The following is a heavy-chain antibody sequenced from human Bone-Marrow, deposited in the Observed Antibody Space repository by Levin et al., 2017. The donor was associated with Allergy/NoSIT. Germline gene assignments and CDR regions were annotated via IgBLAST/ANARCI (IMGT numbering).Heavy chain of an antibody. CDR3: TRDGGDGIVVVVAASDAFDI. D-gene: IGHD2-15*01. CDR1: GFTFGDYA. J-gene: IGHJ3*02. CDR2: IRSKAYGGTT. Sequence: GESLKISCTASGFTFGDYAMSWFRQAPGKGLEWVGFIRSKAYGGTTEYAASVKGRFTISRDDSKSIAYLQMNSLKTEDTAVYYCTRDGGDGIVVVVAASDAFDIWGQGTMVTVSS. V-gene: IGHV3-49*03.